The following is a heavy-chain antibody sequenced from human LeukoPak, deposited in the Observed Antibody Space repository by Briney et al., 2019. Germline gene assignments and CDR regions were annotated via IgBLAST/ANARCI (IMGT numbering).Heavy chain of an antibody. CDR3: AKDYPLWGGDRFDY. CDR1: GFTFSSYG. J-gene: IGHJ4*02. Sequence: PGGSVRLSCAASGFTFSSYGMHWVRQAPGKGLEWVAVIWYDGSNKYYADSVKGRFTISRDNSKNTLYLQMNSLRAEDAAVYYCAKDYPLWGGDRFDYWGQGTLVTVSS. CDR2: IWYDGSNK. V-gene: IGHV3-33*06. D-gene: IGHD4-17*01.